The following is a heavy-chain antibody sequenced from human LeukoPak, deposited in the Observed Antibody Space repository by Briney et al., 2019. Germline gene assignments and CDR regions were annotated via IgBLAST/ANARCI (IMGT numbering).Heavy chain of an antibody. V-gene: IGHV3-30*04. J-gene: IGHJ4*02. D-gene: IGHD6-13*01. CDR1: GFTFSSHA. Sequence: GGSLRLSCSTSGFTFSSHAMHWVRQAPGKGLEWVAVTSYDGGNKVYADSVKGRFTISRDNSKNTLNLQMNSLRTEDTAVYFCARGGTSSSWYVDYWGQGTLVTVSS. CDR2: TSYDGGNK. CDR3: ARGGTSSSWYVDY.